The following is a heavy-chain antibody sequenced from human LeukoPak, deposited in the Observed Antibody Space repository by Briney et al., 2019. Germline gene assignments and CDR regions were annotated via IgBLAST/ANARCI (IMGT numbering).Heavy chain of an antibody. Sequence: SETLSLTCTVSGGSISSSSYYWGWIRQPPGKGLEWIGSIYYSGSTYYNPSLKSRVTISVDTSKNQFSLKLSSVTAADTAVYYCARIYGYSSSLYFDYWGQGTLVTVSS. J-gene: IGHJ4*02. V-gene: IGHV4-39*07. CDR1: GGSISSSSYY. D-gene: IGHD6-13*01. CDR3: ARIYGYSSSLYFDY. CDR2: IYYSGST.